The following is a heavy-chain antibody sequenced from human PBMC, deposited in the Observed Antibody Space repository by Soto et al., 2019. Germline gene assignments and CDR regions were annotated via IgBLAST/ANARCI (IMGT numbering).Heavy chain of an antibody. V-gene: IGHV1-69*13. D-gene: IGHD7-27*01. CDR2: IIPIFGTA. CDR1: GGTFSSYA. J-gene: IGHJ6*02. Sequence: SVKVSCKASGGTFSSYAISWVRQAPGQGLEWMGGIIPIFGTANYAQKFQGRVTITADESTSTAYMELSSLRSEDTAAYYCAMGKDYYYYYGMDVWGQGTTVTVSS. CDR3: AMGKDYYYYYGMDV.